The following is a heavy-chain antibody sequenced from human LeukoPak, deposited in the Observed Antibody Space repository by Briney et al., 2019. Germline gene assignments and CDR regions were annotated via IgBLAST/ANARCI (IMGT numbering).Heavy chain of an antibody. D-gene: IGHD3-10*01. Sequence: GRSLRLSCAASGFTFDNYAMHWVRQAPGKGLEWVSGISWNSGTIGYADSVKGRFTISRDNAKNSLYLQMNSLRAEDTALYYCAKDRAGGFDYWGQGTLVTVSS. CDR3: AKDRAGGFDY. CDR1: GFTFDNYA. V-gene: IGHV3-9*01. J-gene: IGHJ4*02. CDR2: ISWNSGTI.